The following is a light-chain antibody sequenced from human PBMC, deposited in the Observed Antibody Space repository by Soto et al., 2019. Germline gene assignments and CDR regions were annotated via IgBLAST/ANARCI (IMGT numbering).Light chain of an antibody. CDR2: GAS. CDR1: QSVSSNY. V-gene: IGKV3-20*01. Sequence: EIVLTQSPGTLSLSPGERATLSCRASQSVSSNYLAWYQRKPGQAPRLLIYGASSRATGIPDRFSGSGSGTDFTLTISRLEPEDFAVYYCHQYGSLYTFGQGTKVEIK. CDR3: HQYGSLYT. J-gene: IGKJ2*01.